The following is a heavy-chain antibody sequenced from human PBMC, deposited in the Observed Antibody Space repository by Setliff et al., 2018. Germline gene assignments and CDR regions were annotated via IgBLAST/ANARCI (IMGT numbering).Heavy chain of an antibody. J-gene: IGHJ3*01. CDR3: ARDLPTEYVTIRDTFDV. D-gene: IGHD4-17*01. CDR2: INTKTATP. V-gene: IGHV7-4-1*01. Sequence: GASVKVSCKVSGYTISSYPLNWVRQAPGQGLEWMGWINTKTATPSYAQGFTGRFVFSLDTSASTAHLQIDSLTSEDTAVYYCARDLPTEYVTIRDTFDVWGQGTKVTVSS. CDR1: GYTISSYP.